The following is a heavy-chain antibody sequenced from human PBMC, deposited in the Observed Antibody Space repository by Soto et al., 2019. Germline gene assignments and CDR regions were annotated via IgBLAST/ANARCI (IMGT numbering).Heavy chain of an antibody. D-gene: IGHD1-7*01. V-gene: IGHV3-30*18. CDR2: ITYDGSFQ. Sequence: PGWSLRLSCQASGFNFDNYGMHWFRQAPGKGLEWVAVITYDGSFQYYADSVKGRFTISRDNSKNTLSLHLNTLKPEDTAVYHCAKDRVGGTFYTPLAFWGQGTLVTVSS. CDR1: GFNFDNYG. J-gene: IGHJ4*02. CDR3: AKDRVGGTFYTPLAF.